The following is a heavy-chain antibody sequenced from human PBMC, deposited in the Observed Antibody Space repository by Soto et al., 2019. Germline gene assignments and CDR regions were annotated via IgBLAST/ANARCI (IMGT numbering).Heavy chain of an antibody. CDR3: ARDISSSWRAEYFQH. V-gene: IGHV5-51*01. D-gene: IGHD6-13*01. J-gene: IGHJ1*01. CDR2: IYPGDSRT. Sequence: PGESLKISCKGFGYSFTTYWIAWVRQMPGKGLEWMGIIYPGDSRTRYSPSFQGQVTISADKSISTAYLQWSSLKASDTAVYYCARDISSSWRAEYFQHWGQGALVTVSS. CDR1: GYSFTTYW.